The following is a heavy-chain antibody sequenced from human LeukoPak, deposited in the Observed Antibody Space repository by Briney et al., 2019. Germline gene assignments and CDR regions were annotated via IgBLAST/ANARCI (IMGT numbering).Heavy chain of an antibody. J-gene: IGHJ6*02. D-gene: IGHD6-6*01. CDR2: IYYSGST. CDR3: ASVPYYYYGMDV. Sequence: SETLSLTCTVSGGSISSGGYYWSWVRQHPGTGLEWIGYIYYSGSTYYNPSLKSRVTISVDTSKNQFSLKLSSVTAADTAVYYCASVPYYYYGMDVWGQGTTVTVSS. V-gene: IGHV4-31*03. CDR1: GGSISSGGYY.